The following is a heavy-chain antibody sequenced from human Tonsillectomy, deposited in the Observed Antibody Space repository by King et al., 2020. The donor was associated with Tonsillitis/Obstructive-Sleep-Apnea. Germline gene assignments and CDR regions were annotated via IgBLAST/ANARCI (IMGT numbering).Heavy chain of an antibody. D-gene: IGHD2-2*01. CDR3: AKEYDIVLVPASTLDS. CDR2: ISGSGGST. J-gene: IGHJ4*02. Sequence: VQLVESGGGLVQPGGSLRLSCVASGFTFSSYAMSWVRQAPGKGLEWVSGISGSGGSTYYADSVKGRFTISRDNSKNTLYLQMNTLRAEDTAVYFCAKEYDIVLVPASTLDSWGQGTLVTVSS. CDR1: GFTFSSYA. V-gene: IGHV3-23*04.